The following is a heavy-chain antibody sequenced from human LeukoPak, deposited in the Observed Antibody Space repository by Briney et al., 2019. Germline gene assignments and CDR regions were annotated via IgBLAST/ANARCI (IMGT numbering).Heavy chain of an antibody. V-gene: IGHV3-23*01. J-gene: IGHJ4*02. CDR2: ISGSGDST. D-gene: IGHD6-13*01. Sequence: GGSLRLSCAASGFTFSSYAMSWVRQAPGKGLEWVSAISGSGDSTYYADSVKGRFTISRDNSKNTLYLQMNSLRAEDTAVYYCAKGGVAAAGTMGYFDYWGQGTLVTVSS. CDR3: AKGGVAAAGTMGYFDY. CDR1: GFTFSSYA.